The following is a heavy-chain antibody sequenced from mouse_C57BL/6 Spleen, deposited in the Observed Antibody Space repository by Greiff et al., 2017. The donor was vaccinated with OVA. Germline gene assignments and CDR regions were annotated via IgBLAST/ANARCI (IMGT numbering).Heavy chain of an antibody. CDR1: GYAFTNYV. CDR3: ARAGSSSLFAY. Sequence: QVQLKQSGAELVRPGTSVKVSCKASGYAFTNYVIEGVKQRPGQGLEWIGVINPGSGGTNYNEKFKGKATLTADKSSSTAYMQLSSLTSADSAVYFCARAGSSSLFAYWGQGTLVTVSA. J-gene: IGHJ3*01. CDR2: INPGSGGT. V-gene: IGHV1-54*01. D-gene: IGHD1-1*01.